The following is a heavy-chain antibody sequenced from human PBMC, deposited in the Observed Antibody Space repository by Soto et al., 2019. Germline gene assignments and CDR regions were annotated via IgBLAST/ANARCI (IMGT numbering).Heavy chain of an antibody. CDR2: IYYSGST. J-gene: IGHJ6*02. Sequence: SETLSLTCTVSGGSISSYYWSWIRQPPGKGLEGIGYIYYSGSTNYTPSLKSRVTISVDTSKNQFSLKLSSVTAADTAVYYCARDRDYYDSRGDYGMDVWGQGTTVTVSS. D-gene: IGHD3-22*01. CDR3: ARDRDYYDSRGDYGMDV. V-gene: IGHV4-59*01. CDR1: GGSISSYY.